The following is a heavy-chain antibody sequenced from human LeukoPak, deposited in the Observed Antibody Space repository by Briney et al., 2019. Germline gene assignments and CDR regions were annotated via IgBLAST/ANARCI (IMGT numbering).Heavy chain of an antibody. CDR2: INERATII. V-gene: IGHV3-74*01. CDR1: GFTFSNYW. D-gene: IGHD3-16*01. CDR3: VRDLILVWTPGDDFDH. Sequence: GRCLRLSCAASGFTFSNYWMHWVRQAPGKGLEWGSRINERATIISYADSVKGRFTISRENARNTLYLQMNSLTAEDTAVYYCVRDLILVWTPGDDFDHWGQGTLVTVSS. J-gene: IGHJ4*02.